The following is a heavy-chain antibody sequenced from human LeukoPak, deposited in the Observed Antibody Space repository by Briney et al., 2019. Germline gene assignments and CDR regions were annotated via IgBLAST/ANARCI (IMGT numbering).Heavy chain of an antibody. Sequence: PGGSLRLSCAASGFTFSSYSMNWVRQAPGKGLEWVSSISSSSSYKYYADSVKGRFTISRDNSKNTLYLQMNSLRAEDTAVYYCAKDGGIVVVATFDYWGQGTLVTVSS. J-gene: IGHJ4*02. D-gene: IGHD2-15*01. CDR3: AKDGGIVVVATFDY. V-gene: IGHV3-21*04. CDR1: GFTFSSYS. CDR2: ISSSSSYK.